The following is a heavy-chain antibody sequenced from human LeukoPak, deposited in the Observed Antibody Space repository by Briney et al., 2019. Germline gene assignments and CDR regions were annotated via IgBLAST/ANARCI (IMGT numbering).Heavy chain of an antibody. CDR3: ARDGSGVWFDY. Sequence: ASMKVSCKASGYTFTSYGISWVRQAPGQGLEWMAWINAYNGDTNYAQKLQGRVTLTTDTSTSTAYMELRSLRSDDTAVYYCARDGSGVWFDYWGQGTLVTVSS. V-gene: IGHV1-18*01. CDR2: INAYNGDT. D-gene: IGHD3-10*01. CDR1: GYTFTSYG. J-gene: IGHJ4*02.